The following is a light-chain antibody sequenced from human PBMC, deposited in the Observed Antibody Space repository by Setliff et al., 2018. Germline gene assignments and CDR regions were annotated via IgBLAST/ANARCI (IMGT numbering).Light chain of an antibody. Sequence: QSALTQPASVSGSPGQSITISCSGTSNDVGAYDLVSWYQQHPGKVPKLIIFDVSNRPSGVSHRFSGSKSGNTASLTISGLQADDEADYYCCAYTASTTYVFVIGTKVTV. V-gene: IGLV2-14*03. CDR3: CAYTASTTYV. J-gene: IGLJ1*01. CDR2: DVS. CDR1: SNDVGAYDL.